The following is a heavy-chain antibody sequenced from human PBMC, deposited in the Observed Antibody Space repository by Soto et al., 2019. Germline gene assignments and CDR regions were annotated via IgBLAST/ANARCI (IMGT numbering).Heavy chain of an antibody. CDR1: GGTFSSYA. CDR3: ARTTMHDVDTAMVMDS. V-gene: IGHV1-69*12. D-gene: IGHD5-18*01. Sequence: QVQLVQSGAEVKKPGSSVKVSCKASGGTFSSYAISWVRQAPGQGLEWMGGIIPIFGTANYAQKFQGRVTITADEPTSTADMELSSLRSEDTAVYYCARTTMHDVDTAMVMDSWGQGTLVTVSS. J-gene: IGHJ4*02. CDR2: IIPIFGTA.